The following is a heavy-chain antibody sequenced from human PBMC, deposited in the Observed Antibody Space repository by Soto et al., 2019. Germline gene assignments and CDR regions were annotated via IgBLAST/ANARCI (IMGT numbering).Heavy chain of an antibody. Sequence: QVQLVESGGGVVQPGRSLRLSCAASGFTFSSYGMHWVRQAPGKGLEWVAVISFDGRNKYYADSVRGRFTISRDNSKNTLYLQMNSLRAEDTAMYYCVKDPYTYGTTYYFDCWGQGTLVTVSS. D-gene: IGHD5-18*01. CDR3: VKDPYTYGTTYYFDC. J-gene: IGHJ4*02. CDR1: GFTFSSYG. CDR2: ISFDGRNK. V-gene: IGHV3-30*18.